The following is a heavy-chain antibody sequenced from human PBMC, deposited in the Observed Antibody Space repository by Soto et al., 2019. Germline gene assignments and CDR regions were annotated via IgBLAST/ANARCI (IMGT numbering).Heavy chain of an antibody. J-gene: IGHJ4*02. CDR3: ARDPKSGNQKLYFDY. D-gene: IGHD1-1*01. CDR2: ISSYNAKT. V-gene: IGHV1-18*01. CDR1: GYTFTNYG. Sequence: GASVKVSCKASGYTFTNYGITWVRQAPGQGLEWMGWISSYNAKTNYAQKLQGRVTLTTDTSASTAYMELRSLRSDDTALYYCARDPKSGNQKLYFDYWGQGALVTVSS.